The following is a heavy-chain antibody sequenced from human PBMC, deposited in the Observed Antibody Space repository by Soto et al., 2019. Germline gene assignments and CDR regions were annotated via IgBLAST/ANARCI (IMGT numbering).Heavy chain of an antibody. V-gene: IGHV3-7*01. J-gene: IGHJ4*02. Sequence: VQLVESGGGLVRPGGSLRLSCAASGFTFRNYYMSWVRQAPGKGLEWVGNIHPDGSEKKCVDSVRGRFTISRDNAKNSLYLQRDSLRAEDTAVYYCARVEGGTYDYWGQGTLVTVSS. CDR3: ARVEGGTYDY. CDR1: GFTFRNYY. CDR2: IHPDGSEK. D-gene: IGHD3-16*01.